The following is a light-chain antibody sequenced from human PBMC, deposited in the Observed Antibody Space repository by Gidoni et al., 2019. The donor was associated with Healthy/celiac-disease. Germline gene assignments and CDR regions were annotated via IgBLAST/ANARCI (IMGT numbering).Light chain of an antibody. Sequence: QSALTQPASVSGSPGQSITIFCTGTSSDVGGYNYVSWYQQHPGKAHKLMIYDVSNRPSGVSNRFSGSKSGNTASLTISGLQAEDEADYYCSSYTSSSTLFGGGTKLTVL. CDR2: DVS. CDR1: SSDVGGYNY. CDR3: SSYTSSSTL. J-gene: IGLJ2*01. V-gene: IGLV2-14*01.